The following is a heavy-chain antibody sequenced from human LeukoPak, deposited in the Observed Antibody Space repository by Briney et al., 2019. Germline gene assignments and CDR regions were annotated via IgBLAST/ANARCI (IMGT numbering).Heavy chain of an antibody. CDR2: IFSNGDT. D-gene: IGHD5-24*01. V-gene: IGHV3-53*01. Sequence: GGSLRLSCTASEFTVSRNYMLWVRQAPGKGLEWVSLIFSNGDTHYADSAKGRFTISRDTSMNTVSLQMNSLRVEDTAMYYCTRDQMNYWGQGTLVTVSS. CDR3: TRDQMNY. CDR1: EFTVSRNY. J-gene: IGHJ4*02.